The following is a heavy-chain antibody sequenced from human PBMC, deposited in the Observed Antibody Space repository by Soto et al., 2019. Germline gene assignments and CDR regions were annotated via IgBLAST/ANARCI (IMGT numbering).Heavy chain of an antibody. D-gene: IGHD6-13*01. CDR3: ARDRTAAAGRFDY. V-gene: IGHV3-30-3*01. CDR2: ISYDGSNK. Sequence: QVQLVESGGGVVXPGRSLXLSCAASGFTFXXYAMHWVXQAPGKGLEWVAVISYDGSNKYYADSVKGRFTISRDNSKNTLYLQMNSLRAEDTAVYYCARDRTAAAGRFDYWGQGTLVTVSS. J-gene: IGHJ4*02. CDR1: GFTFXXYA.